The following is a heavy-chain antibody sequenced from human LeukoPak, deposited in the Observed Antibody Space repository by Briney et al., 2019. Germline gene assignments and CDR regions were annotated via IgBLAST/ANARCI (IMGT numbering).Heavy chain of an antibody. CDR3: ARDSGVSGYDFGYYYYGMDV. J-gene: IGHJ6*02. Sequence: ASVKVSCKASGYTFTSYAMNWVRQAPGQGLEWMGWINTNTGNPTYAQGFTGRFVFSLDTSVSTAYLQISSLKAEDTAVYYCARDSGVSGYDFGYYYYGMDVWGQGTTVTVSS. CDR2: INTNTGNP. CDR1: GYTFTSYA. D-gene: IGHD5-12*01. V-gene: IGHV7-4-1*02.